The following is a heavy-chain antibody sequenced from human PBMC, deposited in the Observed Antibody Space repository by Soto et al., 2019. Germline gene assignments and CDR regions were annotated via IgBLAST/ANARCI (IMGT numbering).Heavy chain of an antibody. CDR1: GGTFSSYT. CDR2: IIPILGIA. J-gene: IGHJ3*02. CDR3: ASGLVVPAAMYAFDI. D-gene: IGHD2-2*01. V-gene: IGHV1-69*02. Sequence: ASVKVSCKASGGTFSSYTISWVRQAPGQGLEWMGRIIPILGIANYAQKFQGRVTITADKSTSTAYMELSSLRSEDTAVYYCASGLVVPAAMYAFDIWGQGTMVTVSS.